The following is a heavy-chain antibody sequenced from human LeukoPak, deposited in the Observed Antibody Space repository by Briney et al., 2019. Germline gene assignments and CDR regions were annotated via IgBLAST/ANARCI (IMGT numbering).Heavy chain of an antibody. CDR1: GYIFTSYD. J-gene: IGHJ4*02. V-gene: IGHV1-8*01. CDR3: ARAPRILGPATLSLLSYYFDQ. CDR2: MNPHSGNT. D-gene: IGHD1-26*01. Sequence: RASVKVSCKASGYIFTSYDINWVRQATGQGLEWMGWMNPHSGNTGYAQQFQGRVTMTRNTSLRTAYMELSSLRSDDTAVYYCARAPRILGPATLSLLSYYFDQWGQGTLVTVSS.